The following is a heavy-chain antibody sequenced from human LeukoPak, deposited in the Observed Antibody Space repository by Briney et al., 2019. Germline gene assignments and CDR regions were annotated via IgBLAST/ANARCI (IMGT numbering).Heavy chain of an antibody. Sequence: GGSLRLSCVASGFTFSPFAMTWVRQAPGKGLEWVSAISRTGGALYYADSVMGRFTISRDNAKKSLYLQMNSPRPEDTALYYCAKSGIFQGYYFYYMDVWGKGTTVTISS. CDR1: GFTFSPFA. CDR2: ISRTGGAL. CDR3: AKSGIFQGYYFYYMDV. D-gene: IGHD2-15*01. J-gene: IGHJ6*03. V-gene: IGHV3-23*01.